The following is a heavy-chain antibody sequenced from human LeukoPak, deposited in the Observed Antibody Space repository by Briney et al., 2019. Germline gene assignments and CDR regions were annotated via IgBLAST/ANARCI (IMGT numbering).Heavy chain of an antibody. Sequence: PSETLSLTCTVSGGSISSYCWSWIRQPPGKGLEWIGYIYYSGSTNYNPSLKSRVTISVDTSKKQFSLKLSSVTAADTAVYYCARHVGFITMVRGVINNNWFDPWGQGTLVTVSS. CDR3: ARHVGFITMVRGVINNNWFDP. CDR2: IYYSGST. V-gene: IGHV4-59*08. D-gene: IGHD3-10*01. J-gene: IGHJ5*02. CDR1: GGSISSYC.